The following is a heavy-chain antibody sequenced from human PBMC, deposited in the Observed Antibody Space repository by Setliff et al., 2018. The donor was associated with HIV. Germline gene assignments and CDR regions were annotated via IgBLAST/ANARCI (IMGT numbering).Heavy chain of an antibody. CDR2: VNPNGGYT. CDR3: AADNYNCNSFDS. V-gene: IGHV1-2*02. CDR1: GYIFTDYY. J-gene: IGHJ4*02. Sequence: VASVKVSCKASGYIFTDYYIHWVRQAPGQGLEWMGWVNPNGGYTNYAQKFLGRVTMTQGTSFTTAYLELSRLGSDDTAVYYCAADNYNCNSFDSWGQGSLVTVSS. D-gene: IGHD3-3*01.